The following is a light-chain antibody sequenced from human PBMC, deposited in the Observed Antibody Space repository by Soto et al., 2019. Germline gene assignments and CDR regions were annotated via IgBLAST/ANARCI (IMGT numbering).Light chain of an antibody. CDR1: SSDIGAYKY. CDR3: SSYTSRITVV. V-gene: IGLV2-14*01. CDR2: DVS. J-gene: IGLJ3*02. Sequence: QSALTQPASVSVSPGQSITISCTGTSSDIGAYKYVSWYQQYPGKAPKLLIYDVSNRPSGVSNRFSGSKSGNTASLTISGLQAEDEADYYCSSYTSRITVVFGGGTKLTVL.